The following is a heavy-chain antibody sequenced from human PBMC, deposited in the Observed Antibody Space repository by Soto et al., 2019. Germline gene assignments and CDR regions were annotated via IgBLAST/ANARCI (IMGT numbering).Heavy chain of an antibody. Sequence: VQLGQSGAEVRKPGASVKVSCKASGYTFTAFHMHWVRQAPGQGLEWMGWINPDSGDSEYGQKFQGRVTLTKDTSITTAYMELSRLTSDYTAIYYCARVRYGDFSYQYWGPGTPVSVSS. CDR3: ARVRYGDFSYQY. V-gene: IGHV1-2*02. CDR2: INPDSGDS. D-gene: IGHD4-17*01. CDR1: GYTFTAFH. J-gene: IGHJ4*02.